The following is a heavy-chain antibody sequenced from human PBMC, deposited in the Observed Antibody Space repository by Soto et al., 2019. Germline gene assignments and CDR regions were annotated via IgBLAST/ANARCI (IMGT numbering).Heavy chain of an antibody. D-gene: IGHD2-15*01. V-gene: IGHV3-11*01. CDR2: ISSSGSTI. Sequence: GGSLRLSCAASGFTFSDYYMSWIRQAPGKGLEWVSYISSSGSTIYYADSVKGRFTISRDNAKNSLYLQMNSLRAEDTAVYYCAWRYCSGGSCYSDDAFDIWGQGTMVTVSS. CDR3: AWRYCSGGSCYSDDAFDI. CDR1: GFTFSDYY. J-gene: IGHJ3*02.